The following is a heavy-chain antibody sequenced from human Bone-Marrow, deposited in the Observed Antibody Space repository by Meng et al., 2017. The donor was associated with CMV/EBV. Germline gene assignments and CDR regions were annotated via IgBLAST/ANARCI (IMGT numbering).Heavy chain of an antibody. CDR3: ARGGGPDRSSWYWGYYYGMDV. Sequence: SETLSLTCTVSGGSISSRCYYWGWLRQPPGKGLEWIGSIYYSGSTHYNPSRKSPVTISVDTSKNQFSLTLSSVTAADTAAYYCARGGGPDRSSWYWGYYYGMDVWGQGTTVTVSS. D-gene: IGHD6-13*01. J-gene: IGHJ6*02. V-gene: IGHV4-39*07. CDR2: IYYSGST. CDR1: GGSISSRCYY.